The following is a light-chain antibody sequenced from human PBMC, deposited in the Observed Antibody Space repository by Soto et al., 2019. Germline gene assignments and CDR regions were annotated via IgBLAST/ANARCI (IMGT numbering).Light chain of an antibody. CDR3: MQATQSYT. CDR2: KMS. J-gene: IGKJ2*01. CDR1: KSLVHSEGNTY. V-gene: IGKV2-24*01. Sequence: IVLTQTPLSSPVTLGQPSSISCRSSKSLVHSEGNTYFYWLQQRPGQPPRLLIYKMSKRVPGVPDRFSGSGSGTDFTLKISSVEAEHVGVYYCMQATQSYTFGQGTKLEIK.